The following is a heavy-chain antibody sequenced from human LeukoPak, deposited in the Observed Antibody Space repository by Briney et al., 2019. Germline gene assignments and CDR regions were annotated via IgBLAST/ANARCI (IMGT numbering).Heavy chain of an antibody. J-gene: IGHJ4*02. CDR1: GFTASSNY. Sequence: PGGSLRLSCAASGFTASSNYMSWVRQAPGKGLEWVSGIGGSGDRTYYADSVKGRFSISRDNSKNTLYLQINSLRVEDTAVYYCAKDMRMASFEHWGRGTQVTVSS. CDR3: AKDMRMASFEH. CDR2: IGGSGDRT. D-gene: IGHD5-24*01. V-gene: IGHV3-23*01.